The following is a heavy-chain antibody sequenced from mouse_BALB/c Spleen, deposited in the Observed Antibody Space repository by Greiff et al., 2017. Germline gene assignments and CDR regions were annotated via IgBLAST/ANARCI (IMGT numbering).Heavy chain of an antibody. CDR2: IDPYNGGT. D-gene: IGHD1-1*01. CDR3: ASPLRGSSHSSLDY. J-gene: IGHJ2*01. CDR1: GYAFTSYN. Sequence: EVQLVESGPELVKPGASVKVSCKASGYAFTSYNMYWVKQSHGKSLEWIGYIDPYNGGTSYNQKFKGKATLTVDKSSSTAYMHLNSLTSEDSAVYYGASPLRGSSHSSLDYWGQGTTLTVSS. V-gene: IGHV1S135*01.